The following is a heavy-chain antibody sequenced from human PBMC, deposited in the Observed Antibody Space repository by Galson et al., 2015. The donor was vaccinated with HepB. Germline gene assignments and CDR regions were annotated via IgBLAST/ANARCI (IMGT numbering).Heavy chain of an antibody. CDR1: GFTFSSYG. Sequence: SLRLSCAASGFTFSSYGMHWVRQAPGKGLKWVAVIWYDGSNKYNVDAVKGRFTISRDNSKKMLYLQMNRLRAEDTAIYYCATLRGFSGYDATKYHYYGMDVWGQGTTVTVSS. CDR3: ATLRGFSGYDATKYHYYGMDV. D-gene: IGHD5-12*01. J-gene: IGHJ6*02. V-gene: IGHV3-33*01. CDR2: IWYDGSNK.